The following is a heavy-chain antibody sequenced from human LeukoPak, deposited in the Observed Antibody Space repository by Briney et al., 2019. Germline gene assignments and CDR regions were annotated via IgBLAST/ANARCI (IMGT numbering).Heavy chain of an antibody. CDR1: GYTFTGHY. CDR3: ARDVVGGGTAWFDP. CDR2: INPNTDGT. D-gene: IGHD2-21*01. Sequence: GASVKVSCKASGYTFTGHYMHWVRQAPGQGLEWMGWINPNTDGTNYAQEFQGRVTMTRDTSISTAYMELSGLTSDDTAVYYCARDVVGGGTAWFDPWGQGTLVTVSS. J-gene: IGHJ5*02. V-gene: IGHV1-2*02.